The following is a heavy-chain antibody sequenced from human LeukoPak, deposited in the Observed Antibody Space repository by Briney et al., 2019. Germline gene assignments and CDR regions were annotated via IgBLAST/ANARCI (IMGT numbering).Heavy chain of an antibody. D-gene: IGHD3-10*01. Sequence: PGGSLRLSCSASGFSFNSYAMHWVRQAPGKGLEYASSISSKGGPTHYADSVKGRFTISRDNSKNTLYLQMSSLRTEDTAVYYCVKDRAVDYWGQGSLVTVSS. CDR1: GFSFNSYA. CDR2: ISSKGGPT. J-gene: IGHJ4*02. V-gene: IGHV3-64D*06. CDR3: VKDRAVDY.